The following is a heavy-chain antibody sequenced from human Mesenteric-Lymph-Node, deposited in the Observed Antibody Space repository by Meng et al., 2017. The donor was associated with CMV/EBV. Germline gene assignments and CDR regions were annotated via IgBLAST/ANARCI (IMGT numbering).Heavy chain of an antibody. J-gene: IGHJ4*02. Sequence: KVSCKGSGYSFTTYWIGWVRQMPGKGLEWMGIIYPGDSDIRYSPSFQGQVTISADKSITTAYLQWSSLRASDTAMYYCARESSGGNRPDYWGQGTLVTVSS. CDR3: ARESSGGNRPDY. D-gene: IGHD2-15*01. CDR1: GYSFTTYW. CDR2: IYPGDSDI. V-gene: IGHV5-51*01.